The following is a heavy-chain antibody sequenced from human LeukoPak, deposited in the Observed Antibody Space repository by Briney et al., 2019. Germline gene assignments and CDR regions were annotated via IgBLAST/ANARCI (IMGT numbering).Heavy chain of an antibody. CDR1: GFTFDDYG. CDR3: ARIYYYDSSGPNWFDP. J-gene: IGHJ5*02. D-gene: IGHD3-22*01. CDR2: INWNGGST. V-gene: IGHV3-20*01. Sequence: PGGSLRLSCAASGFTFDDYGMSWVRQAPGKGLEWVSGINWNGGSTGYADSVKGRFTISRDNAKNSLYLQMNSLRAEDTALYHCARIYYYDSSGPNWFDPWGQGTLVTVSS.